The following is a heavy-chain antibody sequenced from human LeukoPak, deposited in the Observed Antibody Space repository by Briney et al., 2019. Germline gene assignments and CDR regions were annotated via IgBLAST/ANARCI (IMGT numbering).Heavy chain of an antibody. CDR3: AGDMTRAVPIPGTYYYAYAMDV. V-gene: IGHV4-59*01. CDR1: GGSISSYF. CDR2: VYYRGST. J-gene: IGHJ6*02. Sequence: PSETLSLTCTVSGGSISSYFWNWIRQSPGKGLEWVGYVYYRGSTNYNPSLRSRVTISVDTSKNQFSLELSSVTAADTAVYYCAGDMTRAVPIPGTYYYAYAMDVWGQGTTVTVSS. D-gene: IGHD6-13*01.